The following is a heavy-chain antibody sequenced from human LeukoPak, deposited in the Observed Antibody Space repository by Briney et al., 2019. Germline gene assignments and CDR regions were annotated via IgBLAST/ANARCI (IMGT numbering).Heavy chain of an antibody. CDR2: IYTSGST. D-gene: IGHD6-19*01. J-gene: IGHJ4*02. CDR1: GGSISSGSYY. V-gene: IGHV4-61*02. Sequence: SETLSLTCTVSGGSISSGSYYWSWIRQPAGKGLEWIGRIYTSGSTNYNPSLKSRVTISVDTSKNQFSLKLSSVTAADTAVYYCARDKSPGAVAGYYFDHWGQGTLVTVSS. CDR3: ARDKSPGAVAGYYFDH.